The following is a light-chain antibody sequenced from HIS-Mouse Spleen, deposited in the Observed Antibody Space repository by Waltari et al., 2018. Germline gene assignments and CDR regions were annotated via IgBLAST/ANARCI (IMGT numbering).Light chain of an antibody. CDR1: SSDVGGYNY. J-gene: IGLJ1*01. CDR3: SSYAGSNNLGV. CDR2: EVS. V-gene: IGLV2-8*01. Sequence: QSALTQPPSASGSPGQSVTISCTGTSSDVGGYNYVSWYQQHPGKAPKPLFYEVSKRPSGVPDRFSGSKSVNTASLTVSGLQAEDEADYYCSSYAGSNNLGVFGTGTKVTVL.